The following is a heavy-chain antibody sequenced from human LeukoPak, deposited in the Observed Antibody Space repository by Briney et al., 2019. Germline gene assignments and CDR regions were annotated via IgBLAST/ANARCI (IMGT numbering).Heavy chain of an antibody. Sequence: GGSLRLSCAASGFTFSDNYMTWVRQAPGKGLEWVANIKQDGSEKYYVDSVKGRFTISRDNAKNSLYLQMNSLRAEDTAVYYCARVDVGAFDYWGQGTLVTVSS. CDR3: ARVDVGAFDY. V-gene: IGHV3-7*01. CDR2: IKQDGSEK. D-gene: IGHD1-26*01. J-gene: IGHJ4*02. CDR1: GFTFSDNY.